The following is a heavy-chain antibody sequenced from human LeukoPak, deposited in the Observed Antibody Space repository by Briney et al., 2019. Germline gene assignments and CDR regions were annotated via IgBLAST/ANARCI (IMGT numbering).Heavy chain of an antibody. V-gene: IGHV4-34*01. Sequence: SETLSLTCAVYGGSFSGYYWNWIRQPPGKGLEWIGEINHSGVTNYNPSLKSRVTISVDTSKNQFSLKLSSVTAADTAVYYCARGSVNYCSSTSCSGAFDIWGQGTLVTVSS. CDR1: GGSFSGYY. J-gene: IGHJ4*02. CDR2: INHSGVT. CDR3: ARGSVNYCSSTSCSGAFDI. D-gene: IGHD2-2*01.